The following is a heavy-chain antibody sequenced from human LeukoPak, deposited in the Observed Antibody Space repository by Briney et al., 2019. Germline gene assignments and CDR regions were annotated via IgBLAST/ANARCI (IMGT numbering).Heavy chain of an antibody. CDR2: ISYDGSNK. D-gene: IGHD2-2*01. J-gene: IGHJ4*02. CDR3: AREFLPAAAIYGY. V-gene: IGHV3-30-3*01. CDR1: GFTFSSYA. Sequence: GRSLRLSCAASGFTFSSYAMHWVRQAPGKGLEWVAVISYDGSNKYYADSVKGRFTISRDNSKNTLYLQMNSLRAEDTAVYYCAREFLPAAAIYGYWGQGTLVTVSS.